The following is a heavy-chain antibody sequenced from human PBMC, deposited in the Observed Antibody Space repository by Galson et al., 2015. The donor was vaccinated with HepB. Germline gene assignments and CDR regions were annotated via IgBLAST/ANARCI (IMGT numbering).Heavy chain of an antibody. V-gene: IGHV3-23*01. CDR3: AKQSYVAEYFQH. Sequence: SLRLSCAASGFTFSSYAMSWVRQAPGKGLEWVSAISGSGGSTYYADSVKGRFTISRDNSKNTLYLQMNSLRAEDTAVYYCAKQSYVAEYFQHWGQGTLVTVSS. CDR1: GFTFSSYA. J-gene: IGHJ1*01. CDR2: ISGSGGST. D-gene: IGHD2-8*01.